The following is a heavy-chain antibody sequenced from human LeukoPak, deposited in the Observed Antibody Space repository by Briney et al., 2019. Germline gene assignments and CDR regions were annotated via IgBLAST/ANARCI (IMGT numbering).Heavy chain of an antibody. CDR3: VRASVESGGAFDI. Sequence: PSETLSLTCTVSGGFISTDYWSWIRQPPGKGLDCIGYVSFGGGTNYNPSLKSRVITSADTSKNQFSLNLTSVTAADTAVYYCVRASVESGGAFDIWGQGTMVTVSS. CDR1: GGFISTDY. V-gene: IGHV4-59*01. J-gene: IGHJ3*02. CDR2: VSFGGGT. D-gene: IGHD2-15*01.